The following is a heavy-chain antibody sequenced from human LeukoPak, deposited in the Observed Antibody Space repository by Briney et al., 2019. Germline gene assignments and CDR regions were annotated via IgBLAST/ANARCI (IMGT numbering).Heavy chain of an antibody. D-gene: IGHD1-26*01. CDR3: ARLVSGSYSGVDY. V-gene: IGHV4-38-2*01. CDR2: IYHSGST. CDR1: GYSISSGYY. J-gene: IGHJ4*02. Sequence: SQTLSLTCAVSGYSISSGYYWGWIRQPPGKGLEWIGSIYHSGSTYYNPSLKSRVTISVDTPKNQFSLKLSSVTAADTAVYYCARLVSGSYSGVDYWGQGTLVTVSS.